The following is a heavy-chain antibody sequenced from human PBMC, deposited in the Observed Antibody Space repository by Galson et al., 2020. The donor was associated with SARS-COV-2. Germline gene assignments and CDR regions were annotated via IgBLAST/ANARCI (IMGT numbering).Heavy chain of an antibody. CDR3: ARGILYCSSTSCYSDYMDV. CDR1: GYTFTSYG. D-gene: IGHD2-2*01. CDR2: ISAYNGNT. Sequence: ASVKVSCKASGYTFTSYGISWVRQAPGQGLEWMGWISAYNGNTNYAQKLQGRVTMTTDTSTSTAYMELRSLRSDDTAVYYCARGILYCSSTSCYSDYMDVWGKGTTVTVSS. J-gene: IGHJ6*03. V-gene: IGHV1-18*04.